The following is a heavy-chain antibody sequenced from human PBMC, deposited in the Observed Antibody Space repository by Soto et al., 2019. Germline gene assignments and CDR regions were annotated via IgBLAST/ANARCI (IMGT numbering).Heavy chain of an antibody. D-gene: IGHD2-2*01. CDR1: GFTFSSYG. V-gene: IGHV3-30*18. J-gene: IGHJ6*02. Sequence: QVQLVESGGGVVQPGRSLRLSCAASGFTFSSYGMHWVRQAPGKGLEWVAVISYDGSNKYYADSVKGRFTISRDNSKNTLYLQMNSLRAEDTAVYYCAKDLKQLYYYYGMDVWGQGTTVTVSS. CDR3: AKDLKQLYYYYGMDV. CDR2: ISYDGSNK.